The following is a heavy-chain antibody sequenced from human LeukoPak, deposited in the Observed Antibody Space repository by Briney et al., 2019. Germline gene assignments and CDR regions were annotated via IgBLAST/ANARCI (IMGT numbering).Heavy chain of an antibody. J-gene: IGHJ4*02. Sequence: PETLSLTCTVSGGSISSYYWSWIRQPPGKGLEWIGYIYTSGSTNYNPSLKSRVTISVDTSKNQFSLKLSSVTAADTAVYYCARQGGYSSSPLDYWGQGTLVTVSS. CDR1: GGSISSYY. CDR3: ARQGGYSSSPLDY. D-gene: IGHD6-6*01. V-gene: IGHV4-4*09. CDR2: IYTSGST.